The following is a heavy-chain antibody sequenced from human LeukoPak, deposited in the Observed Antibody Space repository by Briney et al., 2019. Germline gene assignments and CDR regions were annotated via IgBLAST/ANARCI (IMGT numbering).Heavy chain of an antibody. V-gene: IGHV3-21*04. CDR1: GFTFSSYS. J-gene: IGHJ4*02. D-gene: IGHD3-22*01. CDR2: IGSSSSYI. CDR3: ARYYYDSSGYYYFDY. Sequence: PGGSLRLSCAASGFTFSSYSMNWVRQAPGKGLEWVSSIGSSSSYIYYAASVKGRFTISRDNAKNSLYLQMNSLRTEDTAVYSCARYYYDSSGYYYFDYWGQGTLVTVSS.